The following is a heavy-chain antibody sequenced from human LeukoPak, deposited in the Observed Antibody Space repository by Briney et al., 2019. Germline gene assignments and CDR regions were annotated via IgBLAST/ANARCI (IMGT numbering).Heavy chain of an antibody. Sequence: SETLSLTCTVSGGSISSYYWSWIRQPPGRGLEWIGYIYYSGSTNYNPSLKSRVTISVDTSKNQFSLKLSSVTAADTAVYYCARGIAAAGTGDYWGQGTLVTVSS. V-gene: IGHV4-59*01. CDR3: ARGIAAAGTGDY. D-gene: IGHD6-13*01. J-gene: IGHJ4*02. CDR1: GGSISSYY. CDR2: IYYSGST.